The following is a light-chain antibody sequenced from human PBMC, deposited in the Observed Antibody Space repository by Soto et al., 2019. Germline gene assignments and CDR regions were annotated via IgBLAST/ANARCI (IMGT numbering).Light chain of an antibody. CDR2: DAS. V-gene: IGKV1-5*01. CDR1: QSVSMW. CDR3: QQANSFPLT. Sequence: TQMTQSPSTLSASVGDRVTITCRASQSVSMWLAWYQQKPGKAPRLLIYDASNLESGVPSRFSGSGSRTEFTLTITSLQPEDFATYYCQQANSFPLTFGGGTKVDIK. J-gene: IGKJ4*01.